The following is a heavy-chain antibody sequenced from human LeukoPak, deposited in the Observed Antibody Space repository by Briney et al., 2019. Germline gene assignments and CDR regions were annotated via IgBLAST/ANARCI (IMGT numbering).Heavy chain of an antibody. CDR3: ARGRRYSSSWYRAVAGPYNWFDP. Sequence: SETLSLTCIVSGASLGSYSWSWIRRPPGKGLEWIGYIYYNGGTNYNPSLKSRLTMSIDTSKNQISLKLSSVTAADTAVYYCARGRRYSSSWYRAVAGPYNWFDPWGQGTLVTVSS. V-gene: IGHV4-59*12. CDR1: GASLGSYS. D-gene: IGHD6-13*01. J-gene: IGHJ5*02. CDR2: IYYNGGT.